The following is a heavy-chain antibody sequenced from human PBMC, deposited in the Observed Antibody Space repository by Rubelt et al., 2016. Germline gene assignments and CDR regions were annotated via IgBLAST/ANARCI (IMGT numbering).Heavy chain of an antibody. CDR3: ARGVVVAPGPKRRWNWFDS. D-gene: IGHD2-2*01. V-gene: IGHV4-34*02. CDR2: ISQSGNT. CDR1: GGSFSGYY. Sequence: VQLQEWGAGLLKPSETLSLTCAVYGGSFSGYYWNWIRPSPGKGLEWVGEISQSGNTSSKSSLKSRATISVNKSTNQFSLELTSGTAAETAVHYCARGVVVAPGPKRRWNWFDSWGQGTLVTVSS. J-gene: IGHJ5*01.